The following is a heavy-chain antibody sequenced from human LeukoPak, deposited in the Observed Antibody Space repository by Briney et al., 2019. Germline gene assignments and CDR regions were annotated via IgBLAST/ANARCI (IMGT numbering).Heavy chain of an antibody. V-gene: IGHV4-34*01. CDR2: INHSGST. Sequence: PSETLSLTCAVYGGSFSGYYWGWIRQPPGKGLEWIGEINHSGSTNYNPSLKSRVTISVDTSKNQFSLKLSSVTAADTAVYYCARFASGWQPGPFDYWGQGTLVTVSS. CDR1: GGSFSGYY. D-gene: IGHD6-19*01. CDR3: ARFASGWQPGPFDY. J-gene: IGHJ4*02.